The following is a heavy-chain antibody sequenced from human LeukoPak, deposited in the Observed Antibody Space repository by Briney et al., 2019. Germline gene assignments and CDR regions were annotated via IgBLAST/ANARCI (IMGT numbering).Heavy chain of an antibody. V-gene: IGHV4-39*01. CDR2: IYYSGST. Sequence: SETLSLTCIVSGGSISSSSYYWGWIRQPPGKGLEWIGSIYYSGSTYYNPSLKSRVTISVDTSKNQFSLKLSSVTAADTAVYYCARSRYCSSTSCYKSYYYYGMDVWGQGTTVTVSS. CDR1: GGSISSSSYY. D-gene: IGHD2-2*02. CDR3: ARSRYCSSTSCYKSYYYYGMDV. J-gene: IGHJ6*02.